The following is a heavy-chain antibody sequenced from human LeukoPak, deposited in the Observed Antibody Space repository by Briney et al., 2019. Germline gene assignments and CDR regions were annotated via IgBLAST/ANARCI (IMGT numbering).Heavy chain of an antibody. CDR1: GGSISSYY. CDR2: IYYSGST. Sequence: SSETLSLTCTVSGGSISSYYWSWIRQPPGKGLEWIGYIYYSGSTNYNPSLKSRVTISVDTSKNQFSLKLSSVTAADTAVYYCARSGPLSSSWSNFDYWGQGTLVTVSS. V-gene: IGHV4-59*01. CDR3: ARSGPLSSSWSNFDY. J-gene: IGHJ4*02. D-gene: IGHD6-13*01.